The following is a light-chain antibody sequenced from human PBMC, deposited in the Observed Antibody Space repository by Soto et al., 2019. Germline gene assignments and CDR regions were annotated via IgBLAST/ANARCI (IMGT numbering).Light chain of an antibody. J-gene: IGLJ2*01. CDR1: SSDVGGYNY. CDR2: DVS. V-gene: IGLV2-14*01. CDR3: SSYTSSSTLVV. Sequence: QPALTQPASVSGSPGQSITISCTGTSSDVGGYNYVSWYQQHPGKAPKLMINDVSDRPSGVSNRFSGSKSGNTASLTISGLQAEDEADYYCSSYTSSSTLVVFGGGTKLTVL.